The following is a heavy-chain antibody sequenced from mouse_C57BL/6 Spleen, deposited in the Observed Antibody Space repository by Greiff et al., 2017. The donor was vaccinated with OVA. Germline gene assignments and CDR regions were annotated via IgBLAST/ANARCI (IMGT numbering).Heavy chain of an antibody. Sequence: QVQLKQSGAELVRPGASVTLSCKASGYTFTDYEMHWVKQTPVHGLEWIGSIDPETGGTDYNQKFKGKAILTAAKSSSTAYIELRSRTSEDSAVYYCTRCDNEPFDFDYWGQGTTLTVSS. D-gene: IGHD1-3*01. CDR1: GYTFTDYE. J-gene: IGHJ2*01. CDR3: TRCDNEPFDFDY. V-gene: IGHV1-15*01. CDR2: IDPETGGT.